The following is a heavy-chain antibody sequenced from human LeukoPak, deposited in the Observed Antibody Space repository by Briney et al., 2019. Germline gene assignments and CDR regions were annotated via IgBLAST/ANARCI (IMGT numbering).Heavy chain of an antibody. CDR1: GGSISSYY. CDR3: TRDLGYCSDTICPDV. V-gene: IGHV4-59*01. CDR2: TYHSGIT. J-gene: IGHJ6*04. D-gene: IGHD2-2*01. Sequence: SETLSLTCTVSGGSISSYYWSWIRQPPGKGLEWIGYTYHSGITKYNPSLKSRLTISMDTSKNQFSLNLSSVTAADTAVYYCTRDLGYCSDTICPDVGGKGTTVTVSS.